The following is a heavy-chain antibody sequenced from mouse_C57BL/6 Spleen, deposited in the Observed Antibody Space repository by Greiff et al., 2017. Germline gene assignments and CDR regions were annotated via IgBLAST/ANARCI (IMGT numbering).Heavy chain of an antibody. Sequence: VQLQQPGAELVKPGASVKLSCKASGYTFTSYWMHWVKQRPGQGLEWIGMIHPNSGSTNYNEKFKSKATLTVDKSSSTAYTQLSSLTSEDSAVYYCARLLLRYLDYWGQGTTLTVSS. J-gene: IGHJ2*01. CDR1: GYTFTSYW. CDR3: ARLLLRYLDY. CDR2: IHPNSGST. D-gene: IGHD1-1*01. V-gene: IGHV1-64*01.